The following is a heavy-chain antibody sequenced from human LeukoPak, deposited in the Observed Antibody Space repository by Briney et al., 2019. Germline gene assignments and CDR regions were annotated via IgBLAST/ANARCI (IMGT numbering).Heavy chain of an antibody. V-gene: IGHV4-4*07. J-gene: IGHJ6*03. CDR3: AREDSGGYYNYYYFYMDV. CDR2: IYPSGNT. CDR1: GGSFSSYF. D-gene: IGHD3-10*01. Sequence: SETLSLTCSVSGGSFSSYFWSWVRQPAGKGLEWIGRIYPSGNTNYNPSLKSRVTLSVDTSKTQFSLRLSSVTAADTAVYYCAREDSGGYYNYYYFYMDVWGKGTTVTISS.